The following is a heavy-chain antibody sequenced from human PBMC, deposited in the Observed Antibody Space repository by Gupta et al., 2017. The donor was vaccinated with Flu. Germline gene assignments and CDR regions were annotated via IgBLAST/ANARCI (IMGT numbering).Heavy chain of an antibody. CDR3: ARDRVAPYGMDV. D-gene: IGHD5-12*01. CDR1: GIFY. V-gene: IGHV4-61*01. J-gene: IGHJ6*02. CDR2: IYYTGST. Sequence: GIFYWSWIRQPPGKGLEWIGYIYYTGSTNYNPSLKSRVSMSVDTAKNQFSLKLTSVTAADTAVYYCARDRVAPYGMDVWGQGTTVTVSS.